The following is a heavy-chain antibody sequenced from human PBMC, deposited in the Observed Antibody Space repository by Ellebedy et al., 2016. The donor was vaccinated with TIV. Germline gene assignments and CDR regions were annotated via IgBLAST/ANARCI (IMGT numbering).Heavy chain of an antibody. D-gene: IGHD5-12*01. V-gene: IGHV1-46*01. J-gene: IGHJ5*02. Sequence: ASVKVSCXASGYTFTSYYMHWVRQAPGQGLEWMGIINPSGGSTSYAQKFQGRVTMTRDTSTSTVYMELRSLRSDDTAVYYCARRYSGYDYWFDPWGQGTLVTVSS. CDR2: INPSGGST. CDR3: ARRYSGYDYWFDP. CDR1: GYTFTSYY.